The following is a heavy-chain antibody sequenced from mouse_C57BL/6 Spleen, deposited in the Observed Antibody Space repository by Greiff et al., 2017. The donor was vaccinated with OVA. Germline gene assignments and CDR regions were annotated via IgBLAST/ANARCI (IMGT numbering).Heavy chain of an antibody. CDR3: AKGAGTFLFDY. V-gene: IGHV3-6*01. Sequence: EVQLQESGPGLVKPSQSLSLTCSVTGYSITSGYYWNWIRQFPGNKLEWMGYISYDGSNNYNPSLKNRISITRDTSKNQFFLKLNSVTTEDTATYYCAKGAGTFLFDYWGQGTTLTVSS. D-gene: IGHD4-1*01. J-gene: IGHJ2*01. CDR1: GYSITSGYY. CDR2: ISYDGSN.